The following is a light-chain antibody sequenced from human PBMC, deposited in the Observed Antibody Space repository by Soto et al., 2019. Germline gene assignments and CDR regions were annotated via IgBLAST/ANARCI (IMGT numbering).Light chain of an antibody. Sequence: EIVLTQSPGTLSLSPGEIATLSCRAIQSVGSSSFFAWYQLKPGQAPRLLIYGASRRATGIPERFSGRGSGTDCTLTINRLEPEDFAVYFCQQYGSSPLTFGGGTKVDIK. CDR2: GAS. CDR1: QSVGSSSF. V-gene: IGKV3-20*01. J-gene: IGKJ4*01. CDR3: QQYGSSPLT.